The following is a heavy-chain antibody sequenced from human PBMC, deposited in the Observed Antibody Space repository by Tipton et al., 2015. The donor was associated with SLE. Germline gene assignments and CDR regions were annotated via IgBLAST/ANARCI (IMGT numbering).Heavy chain of an antibody. V-gene: IGHV4-59*08. CDR3: ARAHIAAAGTYFDY. Sequence: TLSLTCTVSGGSISSHYWSWIRQPPGKGLEWIGYIYYSGSTNYNPSLKSRVTISVDTSKNQFSLKLSSVTAADTAVYYCARAHIAAAGTYFDYWGQGTLVTVSS. CDR1: GGSISSHY. D-gene: IGHD6-13*01. J-gene: IGHJ4*02. CDR2: IYYSGST.